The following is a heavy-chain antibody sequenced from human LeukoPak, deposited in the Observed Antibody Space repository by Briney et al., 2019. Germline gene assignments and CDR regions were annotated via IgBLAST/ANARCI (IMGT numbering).Heavy chain of an antibody. D-gene: IGHD3/OR15-3a*01. J-gene: IGHJ4*02. Sequence: NASETLSLTCSVSGGSISSDSFYWGWIRQPPGKGLEWIGSMYYSGSTYYNPSLKSRVTISVDTSKNQFSLKQSSVTAADTAVYYCARWTKNYFDYWGQGTLVTVSS. CDR1: GGSISSDSFY. CDR2: MYYSGST. CDR3: ARWTKNYFDY. V-gene: IGHV4-39*01.